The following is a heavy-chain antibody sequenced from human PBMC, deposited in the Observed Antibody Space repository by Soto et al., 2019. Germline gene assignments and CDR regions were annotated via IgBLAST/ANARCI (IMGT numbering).Heavy chain of an antibody. Sequence: PGGSLRLSRTASGFTFGDYAMSWVRQAPGKGLEWVGFIRSKAYGGTTEYAASVKGRFTISRDDSKSIAYLQMNSLKTEDTAVYYCTRVGGVSLAYYYYYGMDVWGQGTTVTVSS. D-gene: IGHD3-16*01. CDR1: GFTFGDYA. CDR2: IRSKAYGGTT. V-gene: IGHV3-49*04. CDR3: TRVGGVSLAYYYYYGMDV. J-gene: IGHJ6*02.